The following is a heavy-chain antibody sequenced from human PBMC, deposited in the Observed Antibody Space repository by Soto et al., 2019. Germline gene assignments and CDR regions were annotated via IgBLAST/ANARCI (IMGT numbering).Heavy chain of an antibody. D-gene: IGHD2-8*01. CDR2: ISGSGGNT. J-gene: IGHJ4*02. CDR3: AKETSVVLEADTDY. Sequence: PGGSLRLSCAASGFTFSNYAMNWVRQAPGKGLEWVSAISGSGGNTYYADSVKGRFSISRDNSKKKLYLQMSTLRAEDTAIYYCAKETSVVLEADTDYWGQGTLVTVSS. V-gene: IGHV3-23*01. CDR1: GFTFSNYA.